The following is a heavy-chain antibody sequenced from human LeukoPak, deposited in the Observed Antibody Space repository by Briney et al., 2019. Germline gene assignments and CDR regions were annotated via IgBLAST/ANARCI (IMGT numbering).Heavy chain of an antibody. D-gene: IGHD4/OR15-4a*01. CDR3: ATISGDYGLFYYYGMDV. CDR2: ITTSGSTI. J-gene: IGHJ6*02. V-gene: IGHV3-48*04. CDR1: GFTLSSYT. Sequence: PGGSLRLSCAASGFTLSSYTMNWVRQAPGKGLEWVSYITTSGSTIYYADSVKGRFTISRENSKNSLYLQMNSLRTEDTALYYCATISGDYGLFYYYGMDVWGQGTTVTVSS.